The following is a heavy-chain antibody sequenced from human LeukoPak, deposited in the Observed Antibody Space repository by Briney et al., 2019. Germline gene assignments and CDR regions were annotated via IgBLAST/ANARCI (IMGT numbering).Heavy chain of an antibody. J-gene: IGHJ4*02. CDR2: ISYDGSNK. CDR1: GFTFSSYG. CDR3: AKASGGWYAPFDY. Sequence: GRSLRLSCAASGFTFSSYGMHWVRQAPGKGLEWVAVISYDGSNKYYADSVKGRFTISRDNSKNTLYLQMNSLRAEDTALYYCAKASGGWYAPFDYWGQGTLVTVSS. D-gene: IGHD6-19*01. V-gene: IGHV3-30*18.